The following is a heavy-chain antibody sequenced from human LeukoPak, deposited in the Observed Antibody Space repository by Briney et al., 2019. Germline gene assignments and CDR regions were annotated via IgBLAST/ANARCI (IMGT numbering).Heavy chain of an antibody. J-gene: IGHJ4*02. D-gene: IGHD6-13*01. Sequence: SEALSLTCALYAGSFSGYYWSWIRQPPGKGLECSGEINHSGSTNYNPSLKSRVTISVDTSKNQSSLKLSSVTAADTAVYYCARFGYSSSSPKIFDCCGEGTLVTVSS. V-gene: IGHV4-34*01. CDR3: ARFGYSSSSPKIFDC. CDR2: INHSGST. CDR1: AGSFSGYY.